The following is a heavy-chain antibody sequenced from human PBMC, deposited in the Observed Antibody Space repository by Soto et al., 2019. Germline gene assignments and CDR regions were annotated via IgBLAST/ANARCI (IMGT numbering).Heavy chain of an antibody. Sequence: QVQLEQSGAEVKKPGASVKVSCKASGYTFTSYGLSWVRQAPGQGLEWMGRISAYNGNTNYAQKLQGRVTMTTDTATITVSMELRSLRSDDTAVYYCASVVGALGHWFDPWGQGTLVTVSS. CDR2: ISAYNGNT. CDR3: ASVVGALGHWFDP. V-gene: IGHV1-18*01. J-gene: IGHJ5*02. D-gene: IGHD2-15*01. CDR1: GYTFTSYG.